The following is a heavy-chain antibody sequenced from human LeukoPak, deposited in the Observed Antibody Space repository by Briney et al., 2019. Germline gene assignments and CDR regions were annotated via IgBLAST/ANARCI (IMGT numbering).Heavy chain of an antibody. J-gene: IGHJ4*02. CDR3: ARAPYYYDSSGYYYFDY. CDR2: INHSGST. V-gene: IGHV4-34*01. Sequence: PSETLSLTCAVYGGSFSGYYWSWIRQPPGKGLEWIGEINHSGSTNYNPSLKSRVTISVDMSKNRFSLKLSSVPAADTAVYSCARAPYYYDSSGYYYFDYWGQGSLVTVSS. D-gene: IGHD3-22*01. CDR1: GGSFSGYY.